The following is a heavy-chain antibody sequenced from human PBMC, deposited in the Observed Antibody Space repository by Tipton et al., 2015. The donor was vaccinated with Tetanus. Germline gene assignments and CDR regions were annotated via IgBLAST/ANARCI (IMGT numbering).Heavy chain of an antibody. Sequence: TLSLTCTVSGASINAGGYLWTWVRQHPGKGLEWIGNIYYSGSTSYNPSLKSRVTISVDTSKNQLSLKLTSVTAADTAVYYCATMAPVDWYFDLWGRGTLVTVSS. CDR1: GASINAGGYL. V-gene: IGHV4-61*08. J-gene: IGHJ2*01. CDR3: ATMAPVDWYFDL. CDR2: IYYSGST. D-gene: IGHD3-10*01.